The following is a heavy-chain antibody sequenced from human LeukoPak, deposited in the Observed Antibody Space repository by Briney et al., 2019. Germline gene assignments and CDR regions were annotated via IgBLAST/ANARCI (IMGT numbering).Heavy chain of an antibody. CDR2: ISGSGDGT. Sequence: GGSLRLSCEVSGITFSNYVMSWVRQVPGRGLEWVSGISGSGDGTYHAGSVKGRFTITRNNSKNTLYLKMKSLRAEDTAGYYGAKGRDYFGYWGQGTLVSVSS. CDR3: AKGRDYFGY. J-gene: IGHJ4*02. V-gene: IGHV3-23*01. CDR1: GITFSNYV.